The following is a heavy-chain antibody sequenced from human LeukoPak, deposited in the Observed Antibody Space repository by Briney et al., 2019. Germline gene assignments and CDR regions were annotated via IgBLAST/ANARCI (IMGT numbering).Heavy chain of an antibody. CDR1: GFTFSSYW. CDR2: IKQDGSEK. D-gene: IGHD3-22*01. V-gene: IGHV3-7*01. CDR3: ASIDYYDSSGYQIEYFQH. Sequence: GGSLRLSCAASGFTFSSYWMSWVRQAPGKGLEWVANIKQDGSEKYYVDSVKGRFTISRDNAKNSLYLQMNSLRAEDTAVYYCASIDYYDSSGYQIEYFQHWGQGTLVTVSS. J-gene: IGHJ1*01.